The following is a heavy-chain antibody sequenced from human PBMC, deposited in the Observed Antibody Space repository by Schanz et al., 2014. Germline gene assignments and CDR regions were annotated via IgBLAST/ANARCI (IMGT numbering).Heavy chain of an antibody. CDR2: ISGSGAST. V-gene: IGHV3-23*01. CDR1: GFIFRKSA. CDR3: ARDGDFDD. Sequence: EVQLLESGGGLVQPGGSLRLSCAASGFIFRKSAMSCVRQAPGKGLEWVSAISGSGASTYYADSVKGHFTISTDNSKNTRFLQMNSLRAEDATVYYCARDGDFDDWGQGTLVIVSS. J-gene: IGHJ4*02.